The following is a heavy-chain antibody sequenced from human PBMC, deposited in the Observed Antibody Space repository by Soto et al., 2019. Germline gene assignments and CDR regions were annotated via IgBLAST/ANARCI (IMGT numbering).Heavy chain of an antibody. CDR2: IKEDGSET. V-gene: IGHV3-7*03. D-gene: IGHD3-3*01. J-gene: IGHJ2*01. CDR1: GFTFANSW. CDR3: ARRMTWSLWCFDL. Sequence: EVQLVESGGGLVRPGGSLRLSCAASGFTFANSWMAWVRQAPGKGLEWVANIKEDGSETYYVDSLRGRFAISRDNAKSSLFLQMTGLRADDTAVYFCARRMTWSLWCFDLWGSGTQVTVSS.